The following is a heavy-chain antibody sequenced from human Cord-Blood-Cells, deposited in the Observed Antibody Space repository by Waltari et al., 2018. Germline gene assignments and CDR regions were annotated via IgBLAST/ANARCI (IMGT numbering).Heavy chain of an antibody. V-gene: IGHV4-34*01. J-gene: IGHJ6*02. CDR2: INHSRSP. Sequence: QVQLQQWGAGLLKPSETLSLTCAVYGGSFSGYYWSWIRQPPGKGLEWIGEINHSRSPTSKPSLKSRVTISVDTSKNQFSLKLSSVTAADTAVYYCARVLYYGSGSYYYYYYYYGMDVWGQGTTVTVSS. CDR1: GGSFSGYY. CDR3: ARVLYYGSGSYYYYYYYYGMDV. D-gene: IGHD3-10*01.